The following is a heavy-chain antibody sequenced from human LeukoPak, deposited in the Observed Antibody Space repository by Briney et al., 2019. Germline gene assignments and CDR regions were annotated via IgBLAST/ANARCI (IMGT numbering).Heavy chain of an antibody. CDR1: GFTFSDYY. CDR2: ISSSSSYT. CDR3: ARSTLYDILTVHYFDY. Sequence: SLRLFCVASGFTFSDYYMSWIRQAPGKWLEWVSYISSSSSYTKYADSVKRRFTISRHSAKHSLYLQMNSLRAEDTAVYYCARSTLYDILTVHYFDYWGQGTLVTVSS. D-gene: IGHD3-9*01. J-gene: IGHJ4*02. V-gene: IGHV3-11*03.